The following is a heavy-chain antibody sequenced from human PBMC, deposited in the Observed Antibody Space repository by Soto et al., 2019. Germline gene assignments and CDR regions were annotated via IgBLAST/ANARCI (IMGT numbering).Heavy chain of an antibody. CDR1: GFTFSSYG. CDR2: ISYDGSNK. J-gene: IGHJ4*02. V-gene: IGHV3-30*18. CDR3: AKSLDFWSGSYFDY. Sequence: GGSLRLSCAASGFTFSSYGMHWVRQAPGKGLEWVAVISYDGSNKYYADSVKGRFTISRDNSKNTLYLQMNSLRAEDTAVYYCAKSLDFWSGSYFDYWGQGTLVTVSS. D-gene: IGHD3-3*01.